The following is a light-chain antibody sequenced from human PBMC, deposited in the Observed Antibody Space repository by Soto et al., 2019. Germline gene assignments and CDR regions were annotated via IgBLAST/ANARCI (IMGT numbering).Light chain of an antibody. J-gene: IGKJ4*01. Sequence: EIVLTQSPGTLSLSPGERATLSCRASQTVTNNDLAWYRQKPGHARSLVIEDASGRATGMPDRFSGGGSGTDFTLTISRLEPEYFAVYYCQQQSRSVTFGGGTRWIS. V-gene: IGKV3-20*01. CDR1: QTVTNND. CDR2: DAS. CDR3: QQQSRSVT.